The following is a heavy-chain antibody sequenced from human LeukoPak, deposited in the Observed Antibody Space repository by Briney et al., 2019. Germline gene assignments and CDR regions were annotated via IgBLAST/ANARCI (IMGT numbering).Heavy chain of an antibody. Sequence: GGSLRLSCAASGFTFSSYAMSWVRQAPGKGLEWVSAISGSGGSTYYADSVKGRFTISRDNSKNTLYLQMNSLRAEDTAVYYCAKVGLRFLEWLGPDYMDVWGKGTTVTVSS. CDR3: AKVGLRFLEWLGPDYMDV. CDR1: GFTFSSYA. J-gene: IGHJ6*03. CDR2: ISGSGGST. V-gene: IGHV3-23*01. D-gene: IGHD3-3*01.